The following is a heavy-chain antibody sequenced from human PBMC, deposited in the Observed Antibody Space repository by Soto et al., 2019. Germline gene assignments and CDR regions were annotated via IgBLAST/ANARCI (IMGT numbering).Heavy chain of an antibody. V-gene: IGHV4-34*01. J-gene: IGHJ4*02. D-gene: IGHD3-10*01. CDR2: INHSGST. CDR3: ARTRDLWFGEKPYCFGY. CDR1: GGSVSRSY. Sequence: PTDALSLTGAVCGGSVSRSYWSSYRQPTGKGLEWIGEINHSGSTNYNPSLKSRVTISVDTSKNQFSLKLSSVTAADTAVYYCARTRDLWFGEKPYCFGYWGQGTLVTVSS.